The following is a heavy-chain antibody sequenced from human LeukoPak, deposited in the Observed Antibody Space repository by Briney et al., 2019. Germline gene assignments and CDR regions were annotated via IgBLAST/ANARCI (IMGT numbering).Heavy chain of an antibody. CDR2: ISYDGSNK. CDR3: ARDFRAGGVTSKAFDI. D-gene: IGHD3-16*01. J-gene: IGHJ3*02. CDR1: GFTFSNYA. Sequence: GGSLRLSCAASGFTFSNYAIHWVCQAPGKGLELVAVISYDGSNKYYADSVKGRFTISRDNSKNTLYLQMNSLRAEDTAVYYCARDFRAGGVTSKAFDIWGQGTMVTVSS. V-gene: IGHV3-30*04.